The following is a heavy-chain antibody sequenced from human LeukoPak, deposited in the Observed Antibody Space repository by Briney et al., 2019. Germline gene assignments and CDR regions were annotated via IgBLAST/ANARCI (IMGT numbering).Heavy chain of an antibody. D-gene: IGHD1-14*01. CDR2: IHKTGDHT. CDR1: GFTFNNYA. Sequence: GGSLRLSCVASGFTFNNYALSWVRQAPGKGLEWVSAIHKTGDHTYYTDSVKGRFTISRDNSKNMLYLEMNSLRDEDTAIYYCAKDGTSGPAGLFDYWGQGTLVTVSS. J-gene: IGHJ4*02. CDR3: AKDGTSGPAGLFDY. V-gene: IGHV3-23*01.